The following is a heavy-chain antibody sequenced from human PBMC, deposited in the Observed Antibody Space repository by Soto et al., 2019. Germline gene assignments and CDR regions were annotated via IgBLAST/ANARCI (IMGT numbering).Heavy chain of an antibody. V-gene: IGHV4-4*07. CDR2: KYVTGTT. J-gene: IGHJ3*02. CDR3: ARDGGYTGYEEGNPFDI. D-gene: IGHD5-12*01. Sequence: PSETLSLTCTVSGGSISHHYWSWIRQPAGTRLEWIGRKYVTGTTNYNPSLKNRVSMSIDTSKNQFSLKLSSVTAADTAVYYCARDGGYTGYEEGNPFDIWGQGTMVTVSS. CDR1: GGSISHHY.